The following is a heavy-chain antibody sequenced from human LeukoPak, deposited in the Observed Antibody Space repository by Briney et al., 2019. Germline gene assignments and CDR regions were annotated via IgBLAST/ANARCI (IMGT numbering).Heavy chain of an antibody. Sequence: PSETLSLTCTVSGGSISNYYWGWIRQPPGEGLEWIGSIYYSGSTYYNSSLQSRVTISVHMSNNQFALKLSSVTAADTAVYYCARDKGQYGSGTRGFTWFDPWGQGTLVTVSS. J-gene: IGHJ5*02. CDR3: ARDKGQYGSGTRGFTWFDP. CDR1: GGSISNYY. CDR2: IYYSGST. D-gene: IGHD3-10*01. V-gene: IGHV4-39*06.